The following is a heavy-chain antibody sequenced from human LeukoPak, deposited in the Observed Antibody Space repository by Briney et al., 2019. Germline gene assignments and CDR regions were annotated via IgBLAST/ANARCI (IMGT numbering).Heavy chain of an antibody. Sequence: ASVKVSCKASGGTFTTDGITWVRQAPGQGLEWMGGIMPIFGTADYAQRFQDRVTITADNTTSTTYMELSSLRFDDTAVYYCARGRITMDRIYNYYYYMDVWGKGTTVTISS. D-gene: IGHD3-10*01. J-gene: IGHJ6*03. CDR3: ARGRITMDRIYNYYYYMDV. CDR1: GGTFTTDG. CDR2: IMPIFGTA. V-gene: IGHV1-69*06.